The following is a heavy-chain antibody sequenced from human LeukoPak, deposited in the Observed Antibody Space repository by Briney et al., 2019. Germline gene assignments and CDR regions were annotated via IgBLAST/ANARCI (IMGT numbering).Heavy chain of an antibody. V-gene: IGHV1-3*01. CDR3: ARGYCSSTSCQYYFDY. CDR2: INAGNGDT. CDR1: GYTFINYA. D-gene: IGHD2-2*01. Sequence: GASVNVSCKACGYTFINYALHWVRQAPGQRLEWMGWINAGNGDTRYSQRFQGRVTITRDASVSTVDMELSSLRSEDTAVYYCARGYCSSTSCQYYFDYWGQGTLVTVSS. J-gene: IGHJ4*02.